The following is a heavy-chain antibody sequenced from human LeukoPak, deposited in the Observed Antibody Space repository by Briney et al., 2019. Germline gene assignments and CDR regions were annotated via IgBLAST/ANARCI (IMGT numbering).Heavy chain of an antibody. CDR1: GASVTSGGFY. CDR2: IYYTGST. J-gene: IGHJ5*02. V-gene: IGHV4-39*01. D-gene: IGHD3-10*01. Sequence: SETLSLTCSVSGASVTSGGFYWGWLRQSPGKGLDGIATIYYTGSTYYDPSLKSRVTISIDTSKNQFSLNVRSVSAADTAVYYCARHSGSGSLSRPFDPWGQGTLVTVTS. CDR3: ARHSGSGSLSRPFDP.